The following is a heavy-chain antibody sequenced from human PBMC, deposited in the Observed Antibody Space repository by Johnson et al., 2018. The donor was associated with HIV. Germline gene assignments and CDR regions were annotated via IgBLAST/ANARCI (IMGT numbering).Heavy chain of an antibody. J-gene: IGHJ3*02. Sequence: QVQLVESGGGVVQPGRSLRLSCAASGFTFSSYAMHWVRQAPGKGLEWVAVISYDGSNKYYAASVKGRFTISRDNAKKSLYLQMNSLRVEDTAVYYCARLPSGYSRDDFDIWGQGTMVTVSS. V-gene: IGHV3-30-3*01. CDR2: ISYDGSNK. D-gene: IGHD5-18*01. CDR3: ARLPSGYSRDDFDI. CDR1: GFTFSSYA.